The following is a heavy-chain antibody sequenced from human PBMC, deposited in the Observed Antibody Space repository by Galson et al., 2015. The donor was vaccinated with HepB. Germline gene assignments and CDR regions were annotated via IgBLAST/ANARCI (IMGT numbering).Heavy chain of an antibody. CDR1: GFTFSNYD. D-gene: IGHD2-15*01. CDR2: ISADNGNT. V-gene: IGHV1-18*01. CDR3: ARRDCRGGSCYWFDP. J-gene: IGHJ5*02. Sequence: SVKVSCKASGFTFSNYDFTWVRQAPGQGLEWMGWISADNGNTNYAHKLQGRVTMTTDTSTSTVYMELRSLRSDDTAVYYCARRDCRGGSCYWFDPWGQGTLVTVSS.